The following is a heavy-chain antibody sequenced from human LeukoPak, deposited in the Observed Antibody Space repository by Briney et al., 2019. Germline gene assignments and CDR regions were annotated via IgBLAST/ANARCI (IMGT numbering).Heavy chain of an antibody. CDR1: GITFSNYN. Sequence: PGGSLRLSCAAPGITFSNYNMNWVRQAPGKGLEWISSITSSSSYTFYADSVKGRFTISRDNAKNSLYLQMNSLRVEDTAVYYCARTFVIPGQLGPFDYWGQGTLVTVSS. J-gene: IGHJ4*02. D-gene: IGHD6-13*01. CDR2: ITSSSSYT. CDR3: ARTFVIPGQLGPFDY. V-gene: IGHV3-21*01.